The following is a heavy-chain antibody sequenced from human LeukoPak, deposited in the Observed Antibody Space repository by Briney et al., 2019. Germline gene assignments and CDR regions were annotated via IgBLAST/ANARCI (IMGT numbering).Heavy chain of an antibody. V-gene: IGHV5-51*01. Sequence: GESLKISCKASGYSFTNYWIAWVRQMPGKGLEWMGFIYPGDSDTRYSPSFQGQVAISADKSITTAYLQWSSLKASDTAMYYCARRGSDDILTGYFRFFDYWGQGTLVTVSS. CDR1: GYSFTNYW. CDR2: IYPGDSDT. J-gene: IGHJ4*02. D-gene: IGHD3-9*01. CDR3: ARRGSDDILTGYFRFFDY.